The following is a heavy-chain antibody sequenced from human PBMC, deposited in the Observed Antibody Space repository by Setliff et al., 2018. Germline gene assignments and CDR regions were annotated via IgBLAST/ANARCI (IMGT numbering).Heavy chain of an antibody. V-gene: IGHV4-39*01. J-gene: IGHJ4*02. CDR1: GASLSMGTYY. Sequence: SETLSLTCTVSGASLSMGTYYWGWIRQPPGKGLEWIGRIYYRGDTSYNASLKGRLTISVDTAQNQFSLRLTSVTAADTAVYYCARASVVHAIAVGYWGQGTLVTVSS. CDR2: IYYRGDT. D-gene: IGHD2-15*01. CDR3: ARASVVHAIAVGY.